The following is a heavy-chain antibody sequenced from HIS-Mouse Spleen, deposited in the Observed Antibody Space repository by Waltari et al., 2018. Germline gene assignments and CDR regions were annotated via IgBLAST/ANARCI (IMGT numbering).Heavy chain of an antibody. CDR2: ISYDGSNK. CDR3: ARDILVGWKAFDI. CDR1: GFTFSSYA. Sequence: QVQLVESGGGVVQPGRSLRLSCAASGFTFSSYAMHWVRQAPGKGLEWVAVISYDGSNKYYADSVKGRFTISRDNSKNTLYLQMNSLRAEDTAVYYCARDILVGWKAFDIWGQGTMVTVSS. V-gene: IGHV3-30*04. J-gene: IGHJ3*02. D-gene: IGHD1-1*01.